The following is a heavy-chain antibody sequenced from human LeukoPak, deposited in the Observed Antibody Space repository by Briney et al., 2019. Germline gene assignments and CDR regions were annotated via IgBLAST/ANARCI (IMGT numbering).Heavy chain of an antibody. D-gene: IGHD5-12*01. CDR1: GFTFSSYG. J-gene: IGHJ6*02. V-gene: IGHV3-30*18. CDR2: ISYDGSNK. Sequence: GGSLRLSCAASGFTFSSYGMHWVRQAPGKGLEWVAVISYDGSNKYYADSVKGRFTISRDNSKNTLYLQMNSLRAEDTAVYYCAKDIGGYDWRYYYYYYGMDVWGQGTTVTVSS. CDR3: AKDIGGYDWRYYYYYYGMDV.